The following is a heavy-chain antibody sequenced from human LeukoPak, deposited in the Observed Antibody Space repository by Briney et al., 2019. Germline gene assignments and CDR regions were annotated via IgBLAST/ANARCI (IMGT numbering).Heavy chain of an antibody. CDR1: GYSISTSYY. Sequence: DPSETLSLTCTVSGYSISTSYYWGWIRQPPGKGLEWIGSIYHSGNTYYNPSLKSRVTISVDTSKNQFSLKLSSVTAADTAVYYCARVLRYCSGGNCYSGGLGYMDVWGKGTTVTISS. D-gene: IGHD2-15*01. J-gene: IGHJ6*03. CDR3: ARVLRYCSGGNCYSGGLGYMDV. CDR2: IYHSGNT. V-gene: IGHV4-38-2*02.